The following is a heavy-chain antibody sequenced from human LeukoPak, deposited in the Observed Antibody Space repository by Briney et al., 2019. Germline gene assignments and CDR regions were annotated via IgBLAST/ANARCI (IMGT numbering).Heavy chain of an antibody. D-gene: IGHD6-6*01. J-gene: IGHJ4*02. V-gene: IGHV1-8*01. CDR1: GYTFTSYD. CDR3: ARTAARRFDY. CDR2: MNPNSGNT. Sequence: GASVKVSCKASGYTFTSYDISWVRQATGQGLEWMGWMNPNSGNTGYAQKFQGRVTMTRDTSTSTVYMELSSLRSDDTAVYYCARTAARRFDYWGQGTLVTVSS.